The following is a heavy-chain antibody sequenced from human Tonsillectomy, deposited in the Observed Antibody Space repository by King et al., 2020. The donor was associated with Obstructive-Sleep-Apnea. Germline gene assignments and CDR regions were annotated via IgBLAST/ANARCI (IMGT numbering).Heavy chain of an antibody. V-gene: IGHV1-69*01. J-gene: IGHJ6*04. CDR1: GDSFSKYP. CDR2: VIPVYGPT. CDR3: ASRSQSTAAAGYYSYGLDV. Sequence: QLVQSGAEVKKPGSSVRVSCKTSGDSFSKYPITWVRLAPGQGLEWMGGVIPVYGPTNYAQRFQGRVTIIADESTSTAYMELRKLRPEDTAVYYCASRSQSTAAAGYYSYGLDVWGKGNTVSVSS. D-gene: IGHD6-13*01.